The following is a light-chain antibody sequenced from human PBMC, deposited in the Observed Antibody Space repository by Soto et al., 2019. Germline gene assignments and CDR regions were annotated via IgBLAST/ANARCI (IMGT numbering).Light chain of an antibody. V-gene: IGKV3D-11*01. CDR1: QGIGST. CDR2: DSN. Sequence: EIVLTQSPATLSVSPGERVTLSCRASQGIGSTLAWYRQQPGQAPGLLIYDSNIRATGVPARFSGTRSGTEFTLTISSLEPEDSAVYYCQQRHMWPITFGQGTRLEIK. CDR3: QQRHMWPIT. J-gene: IGKJ5*01.